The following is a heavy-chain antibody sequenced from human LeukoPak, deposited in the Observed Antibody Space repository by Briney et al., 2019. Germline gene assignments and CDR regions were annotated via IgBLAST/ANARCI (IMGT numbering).Heavy chain of an antibody. CDR3: ARESSGRSHGLDY. Sequence: SETLSLTCAVSGGSISSGGYSWSWIRQPPGKGLEWIGYIYHSGSTYYNPSLKSRVTISVDRSKNQFSLKLSSVTAADTAVYYCARESSGRSHGLDYWGQGTLVTVSS. D-gene: IGHD6-19*01. V-gene: IGHV4-30-2*01. CDR1: GGSISSGGYS. CDR2: IYHSGST. J-gene: IGHJ4*02.